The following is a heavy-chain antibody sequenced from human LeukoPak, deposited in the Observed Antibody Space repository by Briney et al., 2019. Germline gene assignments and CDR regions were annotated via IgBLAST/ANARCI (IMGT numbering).Heavy chain of an antibody. V-gene: IGHV3-48*03. J-gene: IGHJ4*02. D-gene: IGHD6-19*01. CDR3: ARGHYTSDWYYFDY. CDR2: ISSSGSII. CDR1: GFTFTTYE. Sequence: GGSLRLSCAASGFTFTTYEMNWVRRAPGKGLEWVSFISSSGSIIYYADSVQGRFTISRDNAKNSLYLQMNSLRAEDTAVYYCARGHYTSDWYYFDYWGQGTLVTVSS.